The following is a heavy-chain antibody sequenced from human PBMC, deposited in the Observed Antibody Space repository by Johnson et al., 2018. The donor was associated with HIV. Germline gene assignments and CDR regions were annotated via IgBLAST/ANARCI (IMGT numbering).Heavy chain of an antibody. CDR2: FSNDVTSK. J-gene: IGHJ3*01. V-gene: IGHV3-30*18. CDR1: GFTFSIYG. D-gene: IGHD1-26*01. Sequence: QVQLVESGGGVVQPGGSLRLTCSASGFTFSIYGMHWVRQPPGKGLEWMTGFSNDVTSKYYANSGKGRFTISRDNSKNTLYLQMNSLRADDTAVYYCAKAKWGAAFDLWGQGTLVIVSS. CDR3: AKAKWGAAFDL.